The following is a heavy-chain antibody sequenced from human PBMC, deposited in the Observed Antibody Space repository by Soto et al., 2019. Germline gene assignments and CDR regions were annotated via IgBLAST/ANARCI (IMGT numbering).Heavy chain of an antibody. CDR1: GGSISSGGYY. Sequence: LSLTCTVSGGSISSGGYYWSWICQHPGKGLEWIGYIYYSGSTYYNPSLKSRVTISVDTSKNQFSLKLSSVTAADTAVYYCAREIAVAGTGPDYYYGMDAWGQGTTVTVSS. V-gene: IGHV4-31*03. J-gene: IGHJ6*02. CDR2: IYYSGST. D-gene: IGHD6-19*01. CDR3: AREIAVAGTGPDYYYGMDA.